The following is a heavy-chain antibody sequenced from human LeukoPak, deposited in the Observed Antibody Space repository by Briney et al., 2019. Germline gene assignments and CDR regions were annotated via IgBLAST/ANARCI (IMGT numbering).Heavy chain of an antibody. V-gene: IGHV3-7*01. CDR3: AKVWFGELLPYY. CDR1: GFSFSTYW. D-gene: IGHD3-10*01. Sequence: GGSLRLSCETSGFSFSTYWMSWVRQAPGKGLEWVANIRPDGSEKYYVDSVKGRFTISRDIAKQSVFLQMTSLRVEDTAVYYCAKVWFGELLPYYWGQGTLVTVSS. J-gene: IGHJ4*02. CDR2: IRPDGSEK.